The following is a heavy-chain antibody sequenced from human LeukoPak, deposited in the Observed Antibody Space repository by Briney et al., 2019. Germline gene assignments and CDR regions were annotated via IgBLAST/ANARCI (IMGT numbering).Heavy chain of an antibody. CDR3: AKDPQTGYSFAY. CDR1: GFTFSSYA. D-gene: IGHD5-18*01. V-gene: IGHV3-23*01. Sequence: GGSLSLYCVFSGFTFSSYAMSWVRQAPGKGLEWVSALSGSGGSTYYADSVKGRFTISRDNSKNTLYLQMNSLRVEDTAVYYCAKDPQTGYSFAYWGQGTLVTVSS. J-gene: IGHJ4*02. CDR2: LSGSGGST.